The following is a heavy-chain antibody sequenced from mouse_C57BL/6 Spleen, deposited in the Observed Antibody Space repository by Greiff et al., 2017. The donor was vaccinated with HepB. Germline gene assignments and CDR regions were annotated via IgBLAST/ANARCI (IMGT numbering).Heavy chain of an antibody. Sequence: EVQLVESGGGLVKPGGSLKLSCAASGFTFSSYAMSWVRQTPEKRLEWVATISDGGSYTYYPANVKGRFTISRDNAKNNLYLQMSHLKSEDTALYYCARDGGNLFAYWGQGTLVTVSA. J-gene: IGHJ3*01. CDR3: ARDGGNLFAY. D-gene: IGHD1-1*02. CDR1: GFTFSSYA. CDR2: ISDGGSYT. V-gene: IGHV5-4*01.